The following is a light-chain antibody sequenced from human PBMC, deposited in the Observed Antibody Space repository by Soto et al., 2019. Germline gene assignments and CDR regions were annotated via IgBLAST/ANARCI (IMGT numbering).Light chain of an antibody. CDR3: QQHYNTPYT. V-gene: IGKV4-1*01. Sequence: DIVMTQSPDSLAVSLGERATINCRSSQSLLSSNKNYLIWYQQKPGQHPKLLIYWASTRESGVPDRFSGSASGTDFTLTISSLQGEDVAVYYCQQHYNTPYTFGQGTNLEIK. CDR1: QSLLSSNKNY. CDR2: WAS. J-gene: IGKJ2*01.